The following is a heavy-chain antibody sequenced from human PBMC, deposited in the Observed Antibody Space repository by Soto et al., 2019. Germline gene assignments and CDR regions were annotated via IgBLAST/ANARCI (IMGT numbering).Heavy chain of an antibody. CDR2: ISGSGSTT. Sequence: GGSLRLSCAASGFGFNNHAMTWVRQAPGKGLEWVSGISGSGSTTHYADSVKGRFTISRDNSKDTLYLQMNSLRADDTAVYFCAKNRLMLTMVVVGAFDFWGLGTMVTVSS. V-gene: IGHV3-23*01. D-gene: IGHD3-22*01. J-gene: IGHJ3*01. CDR1: GFGFNNHA. CDR3: AKNRLMLTMVVVGAFDF.